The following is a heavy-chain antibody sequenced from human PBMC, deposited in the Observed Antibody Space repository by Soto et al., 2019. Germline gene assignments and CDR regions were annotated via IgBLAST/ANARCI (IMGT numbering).Heavy chain of an antibody. Sequence: GESLKISCKGSGYSFTSYWIGWVRQMPGKGLDWMGIIYPGDSDTRYSPSFQGQVTTSADKSISTAYLQWSSLKASDTAMYYCARKVNYDFWSGYQNWFDPWGQGTLVTVSS. CDR2: IYPGDSDT. D-gene: IGHD3-3*01. V-gene: IGHV5-51*01. CDR1: GYSFTSYW. J-gene: IGHJ5*02. CDR3: ARKVNYDFWSGYQNWFDP.